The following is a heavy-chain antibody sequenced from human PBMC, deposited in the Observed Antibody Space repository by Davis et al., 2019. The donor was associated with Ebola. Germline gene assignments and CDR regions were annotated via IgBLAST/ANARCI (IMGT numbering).Heavy chain of an antibody. Sequence: GGSLRLSCAASGFTFSDYYMSWIRQAPGKGLEWVSYISSSGSTIYYADSVKGRFTISRDNAKNSLYLQINSLRAEDTAVYYCAREIWTYYDFWSGYSERNWFDPWGQGTLVTVSS. D-gene: IGHD3-3*01. CDR3: AREIWTYYDFWSGYSERNWFDP. CDR1: GFTFSDYY. CDR2: ISSSGSTI. J-gene: IGHJ5*02. V-gene: IGHV3-11*04.